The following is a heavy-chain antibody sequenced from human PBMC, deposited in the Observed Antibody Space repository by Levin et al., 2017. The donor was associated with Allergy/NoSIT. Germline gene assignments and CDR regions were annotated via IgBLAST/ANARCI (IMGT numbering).Heavy chain of an antibody. CDR2: ISRSSSTI. J-gene: IGHJ4*02. CDR3: ASEAGTTGY. Sequence: PGGSLRLSCAASGFTFSNYNMNWVRQAPGKGPEWVSYISRSSSTIYYADSVKGRFTISRDNAKNSLFLQMNSLRDEDTAIYYCASEAGTTGYWGQGTLVTVSS. D-gene: IGHD1-7*01. V-gene: IGHV3-48*02. CDR1: GFTFSNYN.